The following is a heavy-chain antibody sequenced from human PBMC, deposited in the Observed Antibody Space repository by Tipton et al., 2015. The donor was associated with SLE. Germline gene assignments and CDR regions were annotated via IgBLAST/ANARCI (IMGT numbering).Heavy chain of an antibody. V-gene: IGHV3-21*03. CDR3: ARDRGLLWFREFPDGMDV. CDR2: ISSSSSYI. CDR1: GFTFSSYS. J-gene: IGHJ6*02. D-gene: IGHD3-10*01. Sequence: GSLRLSCAASGFTFSSYSMNWVRQAPGKGLEWVSSISSSSSYIYYADSVKGRFTISRDSAKNSLYLQMNSLRAEDTAVYYCARDRGLLWFREFPDGMDVWGQGTTVTVSS.